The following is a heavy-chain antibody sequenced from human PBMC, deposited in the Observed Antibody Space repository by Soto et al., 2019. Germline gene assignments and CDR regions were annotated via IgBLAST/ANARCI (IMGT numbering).Heavy chain of an antibody. CDR1: GGSISSGGSY. J-gene: IGHJ4*02. V-gene: IGHV4-31*03. D-gene: IGHD4-4*01. CDR2: IYNSGST. Sequence: QVQLQESGPGLVKPSQTLSLTCTVSGGSISSGGSYWSWIRQHPGKGLEWIGYIYNSGSTYYNPSLKSRVTISVDTSKNQFSLKLSSVTAADTAVYYCARALTTRGPYYFDYWGQGTLVTVS. CDR3: ARALTTRGPYYFDY.